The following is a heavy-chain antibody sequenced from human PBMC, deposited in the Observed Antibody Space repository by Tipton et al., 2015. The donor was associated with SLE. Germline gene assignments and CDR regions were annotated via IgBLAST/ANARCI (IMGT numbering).Heavy chain of an antibody. D-gene: IGHD6-13*01. CDR3: ARASDQLGAFDI. CDR2: INWNDGRT. V-gene: IGHV3-20*01. J-gene: IGHJ3*02. CDR1: GFAFADYG. Sequence: SLRLSCAASGFAFADYGMTWVRQAPGKGLEWVSGINWNDGRTGYADSVKGRFTISRDNAKNSLYLQMSSLRAEDTALYHCARASDQLGAFDIWGQGTMVTVS.